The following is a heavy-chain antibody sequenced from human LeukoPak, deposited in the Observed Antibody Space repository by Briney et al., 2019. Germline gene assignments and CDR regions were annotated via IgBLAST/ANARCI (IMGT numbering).Heavy chain of an antibody. D-gene: IGHD3-10*01. CDR2: IKQDGSEK. J-gene: IGHJ4*02. CDR3: ARAGRGSGKTVDY. CDR1: GFTFSSYW. Sequence: GGSLRLSCAASGFTFSSYWMSWVCQAPGKGLEWVANIKQDGSEKYYVDSVKGRFTISRDNAKNSLYLQMNSLRAEDTAVYYCARAGRGSGKTVDYWGQGTLVTVSS. V-gene: IGHV3-7*04.